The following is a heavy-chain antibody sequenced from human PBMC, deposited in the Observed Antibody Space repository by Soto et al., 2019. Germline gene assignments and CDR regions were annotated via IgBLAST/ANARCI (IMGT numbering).Heavy chain of an antibody. Sequence: SETLSLTCTVSGGSISSGDYYWSWIRQSPGKGLEWIGYIYYSGSTYYNPSLKSRLTVSMDTSKNQFSLKLSSVTAADTAVYYCARDRNDMVRTYYYGMDVWGQGTTVTVSS. D-gene: IGHD3-10*01. CDR2: IYYSGST. V-gene: IGHV4-30-4*01. J-gene: IGHJ6*02. CDR3: ARDRNDMVRTYYYGMDV. CDR1: GGSISSGDYY.